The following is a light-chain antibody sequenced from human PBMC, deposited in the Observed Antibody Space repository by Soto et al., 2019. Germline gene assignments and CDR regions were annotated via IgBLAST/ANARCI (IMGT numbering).Light chain of an antibody. Sequence: QSVLTQPASVSGPPGQSITISCTGTSSDVGSYNLVSWYQQHPGKAPKLMIYEDTKRPSGVSNRFSGSKSGNTASLTISGLQAEDEADYYCSSYAGGAIWVFGGGTQLTVL. CDR1: SSDVGSYNL. V-gene: IGLV2-23*01. CDR3: SSYAGGAIWV. CDR2: EDT. J-gene: IGLJ3*02.